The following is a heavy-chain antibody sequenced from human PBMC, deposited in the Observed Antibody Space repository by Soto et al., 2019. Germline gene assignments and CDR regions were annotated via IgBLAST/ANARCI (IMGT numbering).Heavy chain of an antibody. Sequence: GGSLRLSCAASGFTFSSYWMSWVRQAPGKGLEWVANIKQDGSEKYYVDSVKGRFTISRDNAKNSLYLQMNSLRAEDTAVYYCAPQGGLAAADYFDYWGQGTLVTVSS. V-gene: IGHV3-7*01. CDR2: IKQDGSEK. J-gene: IGHJ4*02. CDR3: APQGGLAAADYFDY. CDR1: GFTFSSYW. D-gene: IGHD2-15*01.